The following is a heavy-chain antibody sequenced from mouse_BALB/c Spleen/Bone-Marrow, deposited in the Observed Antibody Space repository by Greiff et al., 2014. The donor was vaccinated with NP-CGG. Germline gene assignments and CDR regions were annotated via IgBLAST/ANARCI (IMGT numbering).Heavy chain of an antibody. Sequence: EVQLVESGGGLVQPGGSLRLSCATSGFTFTDYYMSWVRQPPGKALEWLGFIRNKANGYTTEYSASVKGRFTISRDNSHSILYLKMNSLRAEGSATYYCARDEGLKSPYWYFDDWGAGTPVTVPS. CDR1: GFTFTDYY. D-gene: IGHD1-3*01. CDR3: ARDEGLKSPYWYFDD. CDR2: IRNKANGYTT. V-gene: IGHV7-3*02. J-gene: IGHJ1*01.